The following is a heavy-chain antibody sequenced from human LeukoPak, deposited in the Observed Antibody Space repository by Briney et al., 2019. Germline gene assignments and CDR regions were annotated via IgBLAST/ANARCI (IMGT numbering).Heavy chain of an antibody. CDR3: ARAYYYYMDV. CDR2: INDSGST. CDR1: GGSFSGYY. V-gene: IGHV4-34*01. J-gene: IGHJ6*03. Sequence: SETLSLTCAVYGGSFSGYYWSWIRQPPGKGLEWIGEINDSGSTYYNPSLRSRVTMSIDTSKNQFSLKLTSVTAADTAVYYCARAYYYYMDVWGKGTTVTVSS.